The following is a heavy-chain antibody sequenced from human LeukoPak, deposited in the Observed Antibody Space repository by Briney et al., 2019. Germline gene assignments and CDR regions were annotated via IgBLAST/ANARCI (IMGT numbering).Heavy chain of an antibody. V-gene: IGHV3-48*03. Sequence: GGSLRLSCAVSGFTFSIYEMNWVRQAPGKGLECISYISSGGDTTYYADSVKGRFTISSDNAENSLYLEMNTLRAEDTAVYYCARGGPAVVILPAAVVPYWGQGTLVTVSS. J-gene: IGHJ4*02. CDR2: ISSGGDTT. CDR1: GFTFSIYE. D-gene: IGHD2-2*01. CDR3: ARGGPAVVILPAAVVPY.